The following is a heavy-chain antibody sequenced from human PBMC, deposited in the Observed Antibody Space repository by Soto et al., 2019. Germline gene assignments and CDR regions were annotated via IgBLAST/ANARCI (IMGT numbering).Heavy chain of an antibody. CDR1: GYSISSGYY. V-gene: IGHV4-38-2*02. D-gene: IGHD5-18*01. CDR3: AREDGYSYGYRGYFDY. CDR2: IYHSGST. J-gene: IGHJ4*02. Sequence: KPSETLSLTCAVSGYSISSGYYWGWIRQPPGKGLEWIGSIYHSGSTYYNPSLKSRVTISVDTSKNQFSLKLSSVTAADTAVYYCAREDGYSYGYRGYFDYWGQGTLVTVSS.